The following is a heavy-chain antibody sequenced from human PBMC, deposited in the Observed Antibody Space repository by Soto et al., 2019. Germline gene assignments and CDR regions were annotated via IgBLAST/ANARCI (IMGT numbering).Heavy chain of an antibody. CDR3: AREGGNYFDY. Sequence: EVQLVESGGGLIQPGGSLRLSCAASGFNFRTYSMKWVRQAPGKGLEWVSYMSSSSTIHYADSVKGRFTITRDNAKNSLYLQMNSLRAEDTAVYYCAREGGNYFDYWGQGTMINVSS. V-gene: IGHV3-48*01. CDR2: MSSSSTI. D-gene: IGHD1-1*01. CDR1: GFNFRTYS. J-gene: IGHJ4*02.